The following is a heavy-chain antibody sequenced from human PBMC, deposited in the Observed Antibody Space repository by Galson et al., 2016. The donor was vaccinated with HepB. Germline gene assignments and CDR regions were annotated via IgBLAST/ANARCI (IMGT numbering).Heavy chain of an antibody. V-gene: IGHV3-7*01. CDR1: GFTIRNYW. CDR2: IKQDGSEK. Sequence: SLRLSCAASGFTIRNYWMTWFRQSPGKGLEWVANIKQDGSEKYYVDSVKGRFIISRDNAKNSLFLQMNSLRAEDTAVYHCEGYCDTCSCYGTDYWGQGTLVTVSS. CDR3: EGYCDTCSCYGTDY. J-gene: IGHJ4*02. D-gene: IGHD2-15*01.